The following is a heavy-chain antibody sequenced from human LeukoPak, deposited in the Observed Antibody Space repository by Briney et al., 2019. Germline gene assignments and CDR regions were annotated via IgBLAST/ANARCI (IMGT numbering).Heavy chain of an antibody. J-gene: IGHJ4*02. CDR3: ARGGAGIAVADPFDY. CDR1: VDTFSSYA. V-gene: IGHV1-69*05. CDR2: VITIFGAA. D-gene: IGHD6-19*01. Sequence: SVKVSCTASVDTFSSYAISWGRHAPGQGLEWVGGVITIFGAANYAQTFQGRVTMTTDKSTSTAYMELSSLRSEDTAVYYCARGGAGIAVADPFDYWGQGTLVTVSS.